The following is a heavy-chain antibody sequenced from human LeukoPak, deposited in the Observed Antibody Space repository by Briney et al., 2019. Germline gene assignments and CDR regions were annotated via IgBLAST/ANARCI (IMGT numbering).Heavy chain of an antibody. J-gene: IGHJ6*03. Sequence: SETLSLTCTVSGYSISSGYYWGWIRQPPGKGLEWIGNIYHSGSTYYNPSLKSRVTISVDTSKNQFSLKLSSVTAADTAVYYCARVIRYYYYYMDVWGKGTTVTVSS. CDR3: ARVIRYYYYYMDV. CDR1: GYSISSGYY. D-gene: IGHD2-21*01. CDR2: IYHSGST. V-gene: IGHV4-38-2*02.